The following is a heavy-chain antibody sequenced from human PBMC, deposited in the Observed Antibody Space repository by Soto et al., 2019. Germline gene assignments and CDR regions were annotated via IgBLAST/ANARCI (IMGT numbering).Heavy chain of an antibody. CDR2: INWHSGSI. CDR3: VKDESINWYSGHFRH. CDR1: GFTFDDYA. J-gene: IGHJ1*01. V-gene: IGHV3-9*01. D-gene: IGHD6-13*01. Sequence: EVQLVESGGGLVQPGRSLRLSCAASGFTFDDYAMQWVRQVPGKGLEWVSGINWHSGSIGYGVSVKGRFAISRDNAKNSLHLQMNSLSAEDTAFYYCVKDESINWYSGHFRHWGQGTLVTVSS.